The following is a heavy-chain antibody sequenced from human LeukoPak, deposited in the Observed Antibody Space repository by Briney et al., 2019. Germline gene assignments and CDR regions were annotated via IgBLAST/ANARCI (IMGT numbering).Heavy chain of an antibody. CDR1: GFTFSSYG. Sequence: PGGSLRLSCAASGFTFSSYGMHWVRQAPGKGLEWIGSIYYNDNTYYNPSLKSGVTISLDTSKNQFSLKLTSVTAADTAVYFCAKDKGGRLPGYHFDYWGQGTLVTVSS. CDR3: AKDKGGRLPGYHFDY. CDR2: IYYNDNT. D-gene: IGHD1-26*01. J-gene: IGHJ4*02. V-gene: IGHV4-39*07.